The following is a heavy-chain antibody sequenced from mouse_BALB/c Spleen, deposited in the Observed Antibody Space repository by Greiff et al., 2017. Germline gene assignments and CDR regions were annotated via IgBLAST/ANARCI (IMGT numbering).Heavy chain of an antibody. CDR3: ARHRDDYFDY. J-gene: IGHJ2*01. D-gene: IGHD3-3*01. V-gene: IGHV5-12-2*01. CDR1: GFTFSSYT. Sequence: EVQVVESGGGLVQPGGSLKLSCAASGFTFSSYTMSWVRQTPEKRLEWVAYISNGGGSTYYPDTVKGRFTISRDNAKNTLYLQMSSLKSEDTAMYYCARHRDDYFDYWGQGTTLTVSS. CDR2: ISNGGGST.